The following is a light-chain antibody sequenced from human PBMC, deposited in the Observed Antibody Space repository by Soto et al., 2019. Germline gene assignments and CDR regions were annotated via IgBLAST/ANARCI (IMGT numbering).Light chain of an antibody. V-gene: IGLV1-51*01. Sequence: QSVLTQPPSVSAAPGQKVTISCSGSSSNIGNNYVSWYQQLPGTAPKLLIYDNNKRPSGIPDRFSGSKSGTSATLGITGLQTGDEADYYCGTWDSPDVFGTGTKVTVL. J-gene: IGLJ1*01. CDR1: SSNIGNNY. CDR3: GTWDSPDV. CDR2: DNN.